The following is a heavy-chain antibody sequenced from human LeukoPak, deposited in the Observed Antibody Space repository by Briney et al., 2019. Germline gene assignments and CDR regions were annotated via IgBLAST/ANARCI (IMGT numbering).Heavy chain of an antibody. CDR1: GFTFSSYG. Sequence: PGGSLRLSCAASGFTFSSYGMHWVRQAPGKGLEWVAFIRYDGSNKYYADSVKGRFTISRDNSKNTLYLQMNSLRAEDTAVYYCAKDNVAARLGYCSSTSCPGDYFDYWGQGTLVTVSS. V-gene: IGHV3-30*02. D-gene: IGHD2-2*01. CDR2: IRYDGSNK. J-gene: IGHJ4*02. CDR3: AKDNVAARLGYCSSTSCPGDYFDY.